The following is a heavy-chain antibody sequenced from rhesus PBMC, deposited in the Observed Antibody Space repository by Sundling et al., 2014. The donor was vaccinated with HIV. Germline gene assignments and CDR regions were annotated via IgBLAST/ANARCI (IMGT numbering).Heavy chain of an antibody. V-gene: IGHV4-169*01. J-gene: IGHJ4*01. D-gene: IGHD3-3*01. CDR3: ARTGPWTGYYSFDY. Sequence: QVQLQESGPGLVKPSETLSVTCAVSGGSINSNYWSWIRQAPGKGLQWIGYIHGRSSSTDYNPSLKSRVTLSVDTAKNQLSLKLSSVTAADTAVYYCARTGPWTGYYSFDYWGQGVLVTVSS. CDR1: GGSINSNY. CDR2: IHGRSSST.